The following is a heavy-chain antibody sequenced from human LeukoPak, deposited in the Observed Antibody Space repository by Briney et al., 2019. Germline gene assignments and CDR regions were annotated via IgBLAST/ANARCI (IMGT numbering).Heavy chain of an antibody. CDR3: ASQGGSSGWYGALGYYYYYGMDV. V-gene: IGHV3-64*04. Sequence: GGSLRLSCSASGFTFSNYAMHWVRQAPGKGLEHVSAISSNGGSTYYADSVKGRFTISRDNAKNSLYLQMNSLRAEDTAVYYCASQGGSSGWYGALGYYYYYGMDVWGQGTTVTVSS. CDR1: GFTFSNYA. D-gene: IGHD6-19*01. CDR2: ISSNGGST. J-gene: IGHJ6*02.